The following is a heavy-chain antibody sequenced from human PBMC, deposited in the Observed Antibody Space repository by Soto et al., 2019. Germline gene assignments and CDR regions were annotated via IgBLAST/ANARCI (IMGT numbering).Heavy chain of an antibody. CDR3: ARGFFRPPSTPNFDY. J-gene: IGHJ4*02. CDR2: INHSGST. CDR1: GGSFSGYY. V-gene: IGHV4-34*01. D-gene: IGHD3-3*01. Sequence: SETLSLTCTVYGGSFSGYYWSWIRQPPGKGLEWIGEINHSGSTNYNPSLKSRVTISVDKSITTAYLQWSSLKASDTAMYYCARGFFRPPSTPNFDYWGLGTRVTVSS.